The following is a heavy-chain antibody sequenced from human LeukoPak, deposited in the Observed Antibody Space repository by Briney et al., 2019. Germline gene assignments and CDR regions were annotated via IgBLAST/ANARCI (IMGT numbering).Heavy chain of an antibody. J-gene: IGHJ4*02. Sequence: SETLSLTCAVSGYSISSGYYWGWIRQPPGKGLEWIGSIYHSGSTYYNPSLKSRVTISVDTSKNQFSLKLSSVTAVDTAVYYCARHFTIFGVVIPYYFDYWGQGTLVTVSS. D-gene: IGHD3-3*01. V-gene: IGHV4-38-2*01. CDR3: ARHFTIFGVVIPYYFDY. CDR2: IYHSGST. CDR1: GYSISSGYY.